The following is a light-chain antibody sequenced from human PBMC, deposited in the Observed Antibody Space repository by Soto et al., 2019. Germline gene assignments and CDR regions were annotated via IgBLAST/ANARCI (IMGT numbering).Light chain of an antibody. CDR3: SSYTRSSIDYV. CDR1: SSDVGGYNY. Sequence: QSALTQPASVSGSPGQSITISCTGTSSDVGGYNYVSWYQQHPGKAPKLMIYEVSNRPSGVSNRFSGSKSGNTASLTISGLQAEDEADYYCSSYTRSSIDYVFGTGTKLTVL. CDR2: EVS. V-gene: IGLV2-14*01. J-gene: IGLJ1*01.